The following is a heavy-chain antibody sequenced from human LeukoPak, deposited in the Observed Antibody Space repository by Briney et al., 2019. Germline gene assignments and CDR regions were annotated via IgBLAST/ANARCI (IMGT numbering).Heavy chain of an antibody. J-gene: IGHJ4*02. D-gene: IGHD6-13*01. CDR1: GFTFSDYY. CDR2: ISSSGSTI. V-gene: IGHV3-11*01. CDR3: ARGREQQLVPNDFDY. Sequence: PGGSLRLSCAASGFTFSDYYMSWIRQARGKGLEWVSYISSSGSTIYDADSVKGRFTISRDNAKNSLYLQMKSLRAEDTGVYYCARGREQQLVPNDFDYWGQGTLVTVSS.